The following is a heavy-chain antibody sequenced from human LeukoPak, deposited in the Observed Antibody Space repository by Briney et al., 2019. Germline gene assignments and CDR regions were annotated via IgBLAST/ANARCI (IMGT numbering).Heavy chain of an antibody. CDR2: IIPIFGTA. J-gene: IGHJ6*03. D-gene: IGHD3-10*01. CDR3: ARAEGSGPIVDLYYYYMDV. Sequence: GASVKVSCKASGGTFSSYAISWVRQAPGQGLEWMGRIIPIFGTANYAQKFQGRVTITTDESTSTAYMELSSLRSEDTAVYYCARAEGSGPIVDLYYYYMDVWGKGTTVTVSS. CDR1: GGTFSSYA. V-gene: IGHV1-69*05.